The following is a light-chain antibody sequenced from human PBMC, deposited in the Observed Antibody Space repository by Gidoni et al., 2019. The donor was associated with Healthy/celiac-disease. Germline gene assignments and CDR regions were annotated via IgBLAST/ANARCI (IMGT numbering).Light chain of an antibody. J-gene: IGKJ2*01. Sequence: DIQMTKSPSSLSASVGDRVTITCRASQSISSYLNWYQQKPGKAPKLLIYAASSLQSGVPSRFSGSGSGTDFTLTISSLQPDDFATYYCQQSYSTPYTFGQGTKLEIK. CDR1: QSISSY. CDR2: AAS. V-gene: IGKV1-39*01. CDR3: QQSYSTPYT.